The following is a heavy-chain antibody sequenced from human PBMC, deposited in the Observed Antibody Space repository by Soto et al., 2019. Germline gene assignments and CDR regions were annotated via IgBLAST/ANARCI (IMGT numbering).Heavy chain of an antibody. D-gene: IGHD2-21*01. CDR1: GGTFSTYG. Sequence: SAKVSCKASGGTFSTYGLSWVRQAHGQGLEWMGGIIPIFGTTNYAQKMQGRVTITADESTSTAYMELSSLRSEDTAVYYCGRGGDGRPVDYWGQGTPVTLSS. V-gene: IGHV1-69*01. CDR3: GRGGDGRPVDY. J-gene: IGHJ4*02. CDR2: IIPIFGTT.